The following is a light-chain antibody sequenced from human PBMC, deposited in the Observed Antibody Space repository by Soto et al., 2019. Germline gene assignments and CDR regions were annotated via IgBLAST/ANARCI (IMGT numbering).Light chain of an antibody. CDR3: GSWDSSLGAYV. CDR2: DDN. CDR1: SSNIGGNS. V-gene: IGLV1-51*01. J-gene: IGLJ1*01. Sequence: QSVLTQPPSVSAAPGQKVTISCSGSSSNIGGNSVSWYQQLPGTAPKLLIYDDNKRPSGTPDRFSGSKSGTSATLGITGFQTGDEADYYCGSWDSSLGAYVFGTGTKVTVL.